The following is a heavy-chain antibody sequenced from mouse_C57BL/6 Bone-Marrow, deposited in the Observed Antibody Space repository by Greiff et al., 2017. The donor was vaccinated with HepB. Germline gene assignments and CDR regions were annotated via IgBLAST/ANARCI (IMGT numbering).Heavy chain of an antibody. CDR3: ARNLVTTGDYYAMDY. J-gene: IGHJ4*01. Sequence: VKLVESGPGLVAPSQSLSITCTVSGFSLTSYAISWVRQPPGKGLEWLGVIWTGGGTNYNSALKSRLSISKDNSKSQVFLKMNSLQTDDTARYYCARNLVTTGDYYAMDYWGQGTSVTVSS. D-gene: IGHD2-2*01. CDR1: GFSLTSYA. V-gene: IGHV2-9-1*01. CDR2: IWTGGGT.